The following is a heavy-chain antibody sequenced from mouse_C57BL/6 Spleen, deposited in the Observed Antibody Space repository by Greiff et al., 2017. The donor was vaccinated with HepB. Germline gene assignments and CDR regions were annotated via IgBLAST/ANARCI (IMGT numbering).Heavy chain of an antibody. CDR1: GFNIKDDY. J-gene: IGHJ2*01. V-gene: IGHV14-4*01. CDR3: TITTVVAPFDY. CDR2: IDPENGDT. Sequence: EVQLQQSGAELVRPGASVKLSCTASGFNIKDDYMHWVKQRPEQGLEWIGWIDPENGDTEYASKFQGKATITADTSSNTAYLQLSSLTSEDTAVYYCTITTVVAPFDYWGQGTTLTVSS. D-gene: IGHD1-1*01.